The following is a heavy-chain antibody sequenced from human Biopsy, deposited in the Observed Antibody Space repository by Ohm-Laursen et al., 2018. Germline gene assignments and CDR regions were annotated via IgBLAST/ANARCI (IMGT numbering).Heavy chain of an antibody. CDR2: LYYSGST. J-gene: IGHJ4*02. CDR1: GGSMTGYE. D-gene: IGHD3-3*01. V-gene: IGHV4-59*01. Sequence: SETLSLTCSVSGGSMTGYEWSWIRLAPGKGLEWIGNLYYSGSTNYNPSLKSRITMSLDRSKSQVSLRMNSVTAADTAVYYCARARIKTSGVLIPETYYFDSWGQGALVTVSS. CDR3: ARARIKTSGVLIPETYYFDS.